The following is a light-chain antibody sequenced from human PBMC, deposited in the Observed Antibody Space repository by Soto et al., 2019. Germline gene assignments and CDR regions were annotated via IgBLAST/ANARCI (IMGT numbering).Light chain of an antibody. Sequence: EIVMTQSPATLSVSPGERATLSCRASQSVSSNLAWYQQIPGQAPRLLIYGASTRATGIPARFSGSGSETEFTLTISSVQSEDFAVYYCQQYNNWPPITFGQGTRLEIK. V-gene: IGKV3-15*01. CDR2: GAS. CDR3: QQYNNWPPIT. CDR1: QSVSSN. J-gene: IGKJ5*01.